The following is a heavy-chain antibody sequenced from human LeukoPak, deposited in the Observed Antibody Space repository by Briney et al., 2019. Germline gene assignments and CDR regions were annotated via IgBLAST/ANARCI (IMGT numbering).Heavy chain of an antibody. D-gene: IGHD1-26*01. CDR1: GFTFSSYG. CDR3: ARESAPMVGAVGFDY. Sequence: HPGGSLRLSCAAYGFTFSSYGMSWVRQAPGKGLEWVSDISGSGGSTTYADSVKGRFTISRDNSKNCLYLHMTRMRDEDPCLYFCARESAPMVGAVGFDYWGQGTLVTVSS. V-gene: IGHV3-23*01. CDR2: ISGSGGST. J-gene: IGHJ4*02.